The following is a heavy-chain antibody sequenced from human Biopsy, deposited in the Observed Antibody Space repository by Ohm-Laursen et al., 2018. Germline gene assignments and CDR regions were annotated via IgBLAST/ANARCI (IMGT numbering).Heavy chain of an antibody. V-gene: IGHV1-69*13. Sequence: SVKVSCKAAGDTFSSYEINWSRQAPGEGLEWMGGIVPMFGMANYAQKFQGRVTMTADESTTTAYMEVIRLTWEDTAVYYCARERGPHAGSFDRWGQGTLVTVSS. D-gene: IGHD1-14*01. CDR1: GDTFSSYE. CDR2: IVPMFGMA. J-gene: IGHJ5*02. CDR3: ARERGPHAGSFDR.